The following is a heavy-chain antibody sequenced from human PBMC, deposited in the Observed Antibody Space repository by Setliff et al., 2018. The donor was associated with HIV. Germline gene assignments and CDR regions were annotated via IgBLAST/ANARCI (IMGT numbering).Heavy chain of an antibody. CDR3: ARDWLPRVLRY. V-gene: IGHV1-3*01. CDR1: GYTFTDYA. Sequence: ASVKVSCKASGYTFTDYAIHWVRQAPGQRLEWMGWINAGSGNTKYSQKLQGRVTMTTDTSTSTAYMELRSLRSDDTAVYYCARDWLPRVLRYWGQGTLVTVSS. CDR2: INAGSGNT. D-gene: IGHD5-12*01. J-gene: IGHJ4*02.